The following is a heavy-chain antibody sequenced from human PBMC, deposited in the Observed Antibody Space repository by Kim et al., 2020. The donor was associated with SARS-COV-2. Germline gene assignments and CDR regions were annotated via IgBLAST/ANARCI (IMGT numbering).Heavy chain of an antibody. D-gene: IGHD4-17*01. J-gene: IGHJ5*02. Sequence: SETLSLTCTVSGGSISSYYWSWIRQPPGKGLEWIGFIYYSGSTNYNPSLKSRVTISVDTSKNQFSLKLSSGTAADTAVYYCARENRGDYWGGNWLDPWGQGTLVTVSS. V-gene: IGHV4-59*01. CDR3: ARENRGDYWGGNWLDP. CDR2: IYYSGST. CDR1: GGSISSYY.